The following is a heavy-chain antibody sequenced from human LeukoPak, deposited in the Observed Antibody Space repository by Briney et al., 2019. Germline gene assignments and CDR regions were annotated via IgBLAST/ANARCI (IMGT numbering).Heavy chain of an antibody. CDR3: ARGRYFDWLDY. CDR1: GFTFSSYS. V-gene: IGHV3-48*04. J-gene: IGHJ4*02. Sequence: GRSLRLSCAASGFTFSSYSMNWVRQAPGKGLEWVSYISSSSSTIYYADSVKGRFTISRDNAKNSLYLQMNSLRAEDTAVYYCARGRYFDWLDYWGQGTLVTVSS. D-gene: IGHD3-9*01. CDR2: ISSSSSTI.